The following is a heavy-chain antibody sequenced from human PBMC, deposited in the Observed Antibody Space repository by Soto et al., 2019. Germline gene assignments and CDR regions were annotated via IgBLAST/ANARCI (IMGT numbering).Heavy chain of an antibody. Sequence: GGSLRLSCAASGFTFSSYEMNWVRQAPGKGLEWVSYISSSGSTIYYADSVKGRFTISRDNAKNSLYLQMNSLRAEDTAVYYCARAVYDFWSANWFDPWGQGTLVTVSS. CDR3: ARAVYDFWSANWFDP. D-gene: IGHD3-3*01. V-gene: IGHV3-48*03. CDR1: GFTFSSYE. CDR2: ISSSGSTI. J-gene: IGHJ5*02.